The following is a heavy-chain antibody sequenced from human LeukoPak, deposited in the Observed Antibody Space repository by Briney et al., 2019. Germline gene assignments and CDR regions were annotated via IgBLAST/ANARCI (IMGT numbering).Heavy chain of an antibody. J-gene: IGHJ4*02. CDR3: ARGPGDDFWSGVEPFDY. CDR1: GFTFSSYG. CDR2: IRYDGSNK. Sequence: GGSLRLSCAASGFTFSSYGMHWVRQAPGKGLEWVAFIRYDGSNKYYADSVKGRFTISRDNAKNTLYLQMNSLRAEDTAVYYCARGPGDDFWSGVEPFDYWGQGTLVTVSS. V-gene: IGHV3-30*02. D-gene: IGHD3-3*01.